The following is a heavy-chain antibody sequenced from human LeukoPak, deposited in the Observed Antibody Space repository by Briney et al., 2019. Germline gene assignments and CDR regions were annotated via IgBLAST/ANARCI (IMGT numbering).Heavy chain of an antibody. CDR1: GYTFTSYG. Sequence: ASVKVSCKASGYTFTSYGISWVRQAPGQGLEWMGWISAYNGNTNYAQKLQGRVTMTTDTSTSTAYMELRSLRSDDTAVYYCAREVIEDFWSGYLYYFDYWGQGTLVTVSS. CDR2: ISAYNGNT. CDR3: AREVIEDFWSGYLYYFDY. D-gene: IGHD3-3*01. J-gene: IGHJ4*02. V-gene: IGHV1-18*01.